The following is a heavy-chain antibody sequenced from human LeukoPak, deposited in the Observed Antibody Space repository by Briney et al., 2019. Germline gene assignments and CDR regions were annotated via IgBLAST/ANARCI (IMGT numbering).Heavy chain of an antibody. D-gene: IGHD6-19*01. CDR3: ARGARWLVDY. Sequence: PSETLSLTCTVSGGSISSYYWSWIRQPPGKGLEWIGYIYYSGSTNYNPSLKSRVTISVDTSKNQFSLKLSSVTAADTAVYYCARGARWLVDYWSQGTLVTVSS. CDR2: IYYSGST. V-gene: IGHV4-59*01. CDR1: GGSISSYY. J-gene: IGHJ4*02.